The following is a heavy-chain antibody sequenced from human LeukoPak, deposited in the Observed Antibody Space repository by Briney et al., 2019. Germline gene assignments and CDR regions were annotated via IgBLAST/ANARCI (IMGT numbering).Heavy chain of an antibody. CDR3: ARGEFYGDYGVDY. CDR2: IKQDGSEK. D-gene: IGHD4-17*01. Sequence: GGSLRLSCAASGFTFSSYWMSWVRQAPGKGLEWVANIKQDGSEKYYVDSVKGRFPISRDNAKNSLYLQMNSLRAEDTAVYYCARGEFYGDYGVDYWGQGTLVTVSS. J-gene: IGHJ4*02. CDR1: GFTFSSYW. V-gene: IGHV3-7*04.